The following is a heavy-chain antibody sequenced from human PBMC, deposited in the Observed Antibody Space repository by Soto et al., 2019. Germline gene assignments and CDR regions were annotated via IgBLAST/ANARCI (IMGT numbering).Heavy chain of an antibody. CDR1: GYTFTSYY. CDR2: INPSGGST. CDR3: ARVPDYGPFYYYGMDV. D-gene: IGHD2-2*01. V-gene: IGHV1-46*01. Sequence: ASVKVSCKASGYTFTSYYMHWVRQAPGQGLEWMGIINPSGGSTSYAQKFQGRVTMTRDTSTSTVYMELSSLRSEDTAVYYCARVPDYGPFYYYGMDVWGQGTTVTGSS. J-gene: IGHJ6*02.